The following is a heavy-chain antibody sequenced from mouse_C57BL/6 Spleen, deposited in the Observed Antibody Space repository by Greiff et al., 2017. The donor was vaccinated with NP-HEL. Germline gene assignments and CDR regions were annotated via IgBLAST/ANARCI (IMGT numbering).Heavy chain of an antibody. D-gene: IGHD4-1*01. CDR2: INPNNGGT. CDR1: GYTFTDYY. J-gene: IGHJ3*01. Sequence: EVQLQQSGPELVKPGASVKISCKASGYTFTDYYMNWVKQSHGKSLEWIGDINPNNGGTSYNQKFKGKATLTVDKSSSTAYMELRILTSEDSAVYYCAGELGPFAYWGQGTPVTVSA. CDR3: AGELGPFAY. V-gene: IGHV1-26*01.